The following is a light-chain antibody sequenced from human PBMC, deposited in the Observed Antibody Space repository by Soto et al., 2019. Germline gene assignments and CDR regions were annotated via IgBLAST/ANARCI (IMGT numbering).Light chain of an antibody. CDR3: LQDYNYPRT. J-gene: IGKJ1*01. CDR1: QDIRTE. CDR2: GAT. Sequence: ALQMTQSPSSLSASVGDRVTITCRASQDIRTELGWYQQKPGKAPKLLIYGATTLQSGVPSRFSGSGSGTEFTLTISGLQPEDCAPYYCLQDYNYPRTFGQGTKVEVK. V-gene: IGKV1-6*01.